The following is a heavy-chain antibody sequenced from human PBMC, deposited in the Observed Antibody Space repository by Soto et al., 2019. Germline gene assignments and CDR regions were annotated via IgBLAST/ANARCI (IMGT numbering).Heavy chain of an antibody. Sequence: EVQLLESGGGLVQPGGSLRLSCAASGFTFSGYAMSWVRQAPGKGLEWVSAIGSGSPFYADSVKGRFTISRDNVNSMLYLQMNSLRADDTAVYFCAQDLGISWYHYNSFAPGGQGTLVTVSS. J-gene: IGHJ5*02. CDR1: GFTFSGYA. D-gene: IGHD6-13*01. V-gene: IGHV3-23*01. CDR2: IGSGSP. CDR3: AQDLGISWYHYNSFAP.